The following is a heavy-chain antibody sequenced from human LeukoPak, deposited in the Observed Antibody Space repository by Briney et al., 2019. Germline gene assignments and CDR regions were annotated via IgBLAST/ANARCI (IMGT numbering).Heavy chain of an antibody. CDR3: AKDLSSAITSALVLDV. CDR1: GFTFSSYW. D-gene: IGHD3-22*01. J-gene: IGHJ6*02. V-gene: IGHV3-7*03. CDR2: IKQDGSEK. Sequence: PGGSLRLSCAASGFTFSSYWMSWVRQAPGKGLEWVANIKQDGSEKYYVDSVKGRFTISRDNAKNSLYLQMNSLRAEDTALYYCAKDLSSAITSALVLDVWGQGTTVIVS.